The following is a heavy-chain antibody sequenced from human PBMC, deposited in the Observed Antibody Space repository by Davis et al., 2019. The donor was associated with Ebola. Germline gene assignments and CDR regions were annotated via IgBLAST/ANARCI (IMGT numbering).Heavy chain of an antibody. D-gene: IGHD7-27*01. V-gene: IGHV3-48*02. Sequence: GEPLKISCAASGFTFSAYSMNWVRQAPGKGLEWVSYISDSSTTIYYADSVKGRFTISRDNAKNSLYLQMNSLRDEDTAVYYCATDRNWDFDYWGQGTLVTVSS. J-gene: IGHJ4*02. CDR1: GFTFSAYS. CDR2: ISDSSTTI. CDR3: ATDRNWDFDY.